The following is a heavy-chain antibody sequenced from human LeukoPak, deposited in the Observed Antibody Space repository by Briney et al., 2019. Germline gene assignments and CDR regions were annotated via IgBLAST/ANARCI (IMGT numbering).Heavy chain of an antibody. J-gene: IGHJ6*03. D-gene: IGHD3-22*01. V-gene: IGHV1-69*05. CDR1: GGTFSSYA. CDR2: IIPIFGTA. CDR3: ARSSSGYYYDYYYYYMDV. Sequence: ASVKVSCKASGGTFSSYAIIWVRQAPGQGLEWMGGIIPIFGTANYAQKFQGRVTITTDESTSTAYMELSSLRSEDTAVYYCARSSSGYYYDYYYYYMDVWGKGTTVPVSS.